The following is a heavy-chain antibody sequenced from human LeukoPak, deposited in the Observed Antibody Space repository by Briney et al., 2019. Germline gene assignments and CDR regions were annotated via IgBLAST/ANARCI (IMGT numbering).Heavy chain of an antibody. J-gene: IGHJ3*02. CDR1: GFTFSSYG. V-gene: IGHV3-30*02. Sequence: PGGSLRLSCAASGFTFSSYGMHWVRQAPGKGLEWVAFIRYDGSNKYYADSVKGRFTISRDNSKNTLYLQMNSLRAEDTAVYYCAKDYRAAAASGAFDIWGQGTMVTVSS. CDR3: AKDYRAAAASGAFDI. CDR2: IRYDGSNK. D-gene: IGHD6-13*01.